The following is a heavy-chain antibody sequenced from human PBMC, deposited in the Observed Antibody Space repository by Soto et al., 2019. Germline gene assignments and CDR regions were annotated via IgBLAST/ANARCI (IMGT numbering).Heavy chain of an antibody. V-gene: IGHV3-33*01. J-gene: IGHJ4*02. D-gene: IGHD4-4*01. CDR3: ARDLGYSNHYFDY. CDR2: IWYDGSNK. CDR1: GFTFSSYG. Sequence: GGSLRLSCAASGFTFSSYGMHWVRQAPGKGLEWVAVIWYDGSNKYYADSVKGRFTISRDNSKNTLYLQMNSLRAEDTAVYYCARDLGYSNHYFDYWGQGTLVTVSS.